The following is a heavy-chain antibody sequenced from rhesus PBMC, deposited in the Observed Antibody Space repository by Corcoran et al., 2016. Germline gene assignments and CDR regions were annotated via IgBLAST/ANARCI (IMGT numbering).Heavy chain of an antibody. D-gene: IGHD6-37*01. J-gene: IGHJ4*01. V-gene: IGHV4-99*02. CDR2: LSGSSGRN. CDR3: VRDGWQSYFDY. CDR1: GFSISSDYY. Sequence: QVQLQESGPGLVKPAETLSLTCAVSGFSISSDYYWGWIRQTPGKGLEFMVDLSGSSGRNDYNTSLKSRVTISKDTSKNQLSRKLSWGTAADTAVYYCVRDGWQSYFDYWGQGVLVTVSS.